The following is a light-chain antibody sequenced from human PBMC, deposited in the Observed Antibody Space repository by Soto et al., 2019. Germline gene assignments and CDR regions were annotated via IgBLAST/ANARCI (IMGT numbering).Light chain of an antibody. Sequence: QSALTQPRSVSGSPGQSVTISCTGTSSDVGGYNYVSWYQQHPGKAPKLMIYDVSKRPSGVPDRFSGSKSGNTASRTISGLQAEDEADYYCCSYAGSYTFGVFGTGTKVTVL. CDR1: SSDVGGYNY. J-gene: IGLJ1*01. CDR3: CSYAGSYTFGV. V-gene: IGLV2-11*01. CDR2: DVS.